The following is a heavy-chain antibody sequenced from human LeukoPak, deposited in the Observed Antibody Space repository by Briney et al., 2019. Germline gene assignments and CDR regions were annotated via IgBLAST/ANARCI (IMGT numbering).Heavy chain of an antibody. CDR1: GFTFSNYE. CDR3: ARAYGSGENWFDP. J-gene: IGHJ5*02. D-gene: IGHD3-10*01. V-gene: IGHV3-21*01. Sequence: GGSLRLSCAVSGFTFSNYEMNWVRQARGEGLEWVSSISSSSSYIYYADSVKGRFTISRDNAKNSLYLQMNSLRAEDTAVYYCARAYGSGENWFDPWGQGTLVTVSS. CDR2: ISSSSSYI.